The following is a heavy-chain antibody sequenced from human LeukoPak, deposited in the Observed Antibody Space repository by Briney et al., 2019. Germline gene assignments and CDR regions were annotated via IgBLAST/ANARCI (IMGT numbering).Heavy chain of an antibody. CDR3: VRDEDRSPENAFDI. V-gene: IGHV1-2*06. Sequence: GASVKVSCKASGYTFIDYYIHWVRQAPGQGLEWMGHMFPQNGATKYAQKFQGRVTMTRDTSINTAYMELSVLTSDDTAIYYCVRDEDRSPENAFDIWGQGTMVTVSS. CDR1: GYTFIDYY. CDR2: MFPQNGAT. J-gene: IGHJ3*02.